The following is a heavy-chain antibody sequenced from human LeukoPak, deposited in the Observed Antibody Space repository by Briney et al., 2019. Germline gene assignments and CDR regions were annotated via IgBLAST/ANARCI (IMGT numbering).Heavy chain of an antibody. CDR1: GFTFTNYG. CDR2: ISYDGTNK. Sequence: GGSLRLSCAASGFTFTNYGMHWVRQAPGKGLEWVALISYDGTNKYYADSVKGRFTISRDNSKNTLFLQMNSLRAEDTAVYYCAGTQYYDILTGYYTPWFDPWGQGTLVTVSS. CDR3: AGTQYYDILTGYYTPWFDP. J-gene: IGHJ5*02. D-gene: IGHD3-9*01. V-gene: IGHV3-30*03.